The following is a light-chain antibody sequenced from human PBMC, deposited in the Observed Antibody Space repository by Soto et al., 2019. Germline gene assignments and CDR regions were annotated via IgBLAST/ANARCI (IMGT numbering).Light chain of an antibody. CDR1: QSISSY. V-gene: IGKV1-39*01. CDR2: AAS. J-gene: IGKJ3*01. CDR3: QQSYSTIT. Sequence: DIQMTQSPSSLSASVGDRVTITCRASQSISSYLNWYQQKPGKAPKLLLYAASSLQSGVPSRFSGSASGTDFTLTISSLQPEDFATYYCQQSYSTITFGPWTKVDIK.